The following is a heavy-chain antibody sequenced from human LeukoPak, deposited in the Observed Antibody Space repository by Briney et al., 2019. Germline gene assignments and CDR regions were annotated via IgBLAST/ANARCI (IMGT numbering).Heavy chain of an antibody. D-gene: IGHD5-24*01. CDR3: ARGLFLDGSNYAAFDI. V-gene: IGHV4-31*03. Sequence: SETLSLTCTVSGGSISSGGYYWSWIRQHPGKGLEWIGYIYYSGSTYYNPSLKSRVTISVDTSKNQFSLKLSSVTAADTAVYYCARGLFLDGSNYAAFDIWGQGTMVTVSS. J-gene: IGHJ3*02. CDR1: GGSISSGGYY. CDR2: IYYSGST.